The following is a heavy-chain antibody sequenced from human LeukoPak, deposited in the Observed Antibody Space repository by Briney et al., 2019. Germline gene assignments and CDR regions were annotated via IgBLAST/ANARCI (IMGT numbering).Heavy chain of an antibody. V-gene: IGHV3-7*01. CDR3: AREHSSSWSREPYFDY. CDR1: GFTFSTYW. J-gene: IGHJ4*02. CDR2: IQPNGNEK. D-gene: IGHD6-13*01. Sequence: GGSLRLSCAASGFTFSTYWMTWVRQAPGKRLEWVAIIQPNGNEKYYVDSVKGRFTISRDNAKNSLYLQMNSLRAEDTAVYYCAREHSSSWSREPYFDYWGQGTLVTVSS.